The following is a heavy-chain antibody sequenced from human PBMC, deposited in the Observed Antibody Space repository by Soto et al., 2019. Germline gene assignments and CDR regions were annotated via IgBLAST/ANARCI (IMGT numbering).Heavy chain of an antibody. V-gene: IGHV3-30*14. D-gene: IGHD6-19*01. J-gene: IGHJ3*01. Sequence: GGSLRLSCAASGFTFSDYVIHWVRQAAGKGLEWVASMTYDGATEYYADSVKGRFTMSRDNSKRALSLQMNSLRPDDTAVYYCERVRLRIAVNDALDVWGQGPTVTV. CDR3: ERVRLRIAVNDALDV. CDR1: GFTFSDYV. CDR2: MTYDGATE.